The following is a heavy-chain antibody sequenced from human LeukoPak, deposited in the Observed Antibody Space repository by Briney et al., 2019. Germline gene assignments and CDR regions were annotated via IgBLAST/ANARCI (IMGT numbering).Heavy chain of an antibody. CDR1: GGSISSYY. J-gene: IGHJ6*03. V-gene: IGHV4-4*07. CDR2: IYTSGST. CDR3: AREATSWGDFWSGDYYYMDV. D-gene: IGHD3-3*01. Sequence: SETLSLTCTVSGGSISSYYWSWIRQPAGKGLEWIGRIYTSGSTNYNPSLKSRVTMSVDTSKNQFSLKLSSVTAADTAVYYCAREATSWGDFWSGDYYYMDVWGKGTTVTVSS.